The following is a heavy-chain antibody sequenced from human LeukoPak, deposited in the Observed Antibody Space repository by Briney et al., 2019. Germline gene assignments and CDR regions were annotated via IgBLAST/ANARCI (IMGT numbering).Heavy chain of an antibody. CDR2: ISYDGSNK. CDR3: AKPDLGYCRGGSCYWGGGSPDY. Sequence: PGRSLRLSCAASGFTFSSYGMHWVRQAPGKGLEWVAVISYDGSNKYYADSVKGRFTISRDNSKNTLYLQMNSLRAEDTAVYYCAKPDLGYCRGGSCYWGGGSPDYWGQGTLVTVSS. CDR1: GFTFSSYG. J-gene: IGHJ4*02. V-gene: IGHV3-30*18. D-gene: IGHD2-15*01.